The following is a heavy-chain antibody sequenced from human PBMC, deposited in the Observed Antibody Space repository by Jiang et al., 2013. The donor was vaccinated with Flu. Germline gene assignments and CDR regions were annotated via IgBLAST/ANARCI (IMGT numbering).Heavy chain of an antibody. J-gene: IGHJ6*02. CDR2: IYYSGST. V-gene: IGHV4-59*08. Sequence: GPGLVKPSETLSLTCTVSGGSISSYYWSWIRQPPGKGLEWIGYIYYSGSTNYNPSLKSRVTISVDTSKNQFSLKLSSVTAADTAVYYCARRGSGWYGYYYYGMDVWGQGTTVTVSS. D-gene: IGHD6-19*01. CDR1: GGSISSYY. CDR3: ARRGSGWYGYYYYGMDV.